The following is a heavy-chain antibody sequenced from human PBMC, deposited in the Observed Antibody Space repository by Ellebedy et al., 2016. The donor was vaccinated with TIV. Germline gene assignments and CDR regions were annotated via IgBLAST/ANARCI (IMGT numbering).Heavy chain of an antibody. CDR2: IHKDGSER. CDR3: VRGGARSSWYWRL. Sequence: GESLKISCAAFEFYFGDDWMRWVRQAPGKGLEWVATIHKDGSERYYVDSVKGRFTVSRDNTRDMLFLEMSSPKADDTGIYYCVRGGARSSWYWRLWGQGTLVTVSA. V-gene: IGHV3-7*03. CDR1: EFYFGDDW. D-gene: IGHD6-13*01. J-gene: IGHJ4*02.